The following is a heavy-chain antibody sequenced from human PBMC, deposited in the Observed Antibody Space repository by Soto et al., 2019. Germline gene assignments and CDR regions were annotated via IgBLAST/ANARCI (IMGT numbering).Heavy chain of an antibody. J-gene: IGHJ6*02. CDR2: INSDGSST. Sequence: EVQLVESGGGLVQPGGSLRLSCAASGFTFSSSWMHWVRQAPGKGLVWVSRINSDGSSTSYADSVKGRFTISRDNAKNTVDQQMNSLRAEDTAVYYGARDSHYDFWRGPDYGMDVWGQGTTVTVSS. D-gene: IGHD3-3*01. CDR1: GFTFSSSW. V-gene: IGHV3-74*01. CDR3: ARDSHYDFWRGPDYGMDV.